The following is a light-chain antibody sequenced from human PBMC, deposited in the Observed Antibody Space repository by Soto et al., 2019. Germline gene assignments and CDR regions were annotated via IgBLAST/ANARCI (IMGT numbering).Light chain of an antibody. Sequence: VLTQPPSASGPPGQRVTISCSGSSSNIGSNYVYWYQQLPGTAPKLLIYSNNQRPSGVPDRFSGSKSGTSASLAISGLRSEDEADYYCAAWDDSLSGHVVFGGGTKLTV. V-gene: IGLV1-47*02. CDR2: SNN. CDR1: SSNIGSNY. CDR3: AAWDDSLSGHVV. J-gene: IGLJ2*01.